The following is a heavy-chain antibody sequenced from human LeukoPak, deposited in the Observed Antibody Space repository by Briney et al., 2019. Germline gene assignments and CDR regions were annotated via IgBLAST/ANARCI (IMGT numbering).Heavy chain of an antibody. V-gene: IGHV4-4*07. D-gene: IGHD3-10*01. CDR3: ARLRVVRGVIAYYFDY. Sequence: PSETLSLTCTVSGGSISSYYWSWIRQPAGKGLEWIGRIYTSGSTNYNPSLKSRVTMSVDTSKNQFSLKLSSVTAADTAVYYCARLRVVRGVIAYYFDYWGQGTLVTVSS. CDR2: IYTSGST. J-gene: IGHJ4*02. CDR1: GGSISSYY.